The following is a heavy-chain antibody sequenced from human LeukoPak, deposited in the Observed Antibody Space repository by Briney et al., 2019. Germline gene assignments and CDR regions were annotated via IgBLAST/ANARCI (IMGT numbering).Heavy chain of an antibody. D-gene: IGHD5-12*01. CDR3: AASSTGSGYPYRSYYFDY. V-gene: IGHV4-34*01. J-gene: IGHJ4*02. Sequence: SETLSLTCAVYGGSFSGYYWGWIRQPPGKGLEWIGEINHSGSTNYNPSLKSRVTISVDTSKNQFSLKLSSVTAADTAVYYCAASSTGSGYPYRSYYFDYWGQGTLVTVSS. CDR2: INHSGST. CDR1: GGSFSGYY.